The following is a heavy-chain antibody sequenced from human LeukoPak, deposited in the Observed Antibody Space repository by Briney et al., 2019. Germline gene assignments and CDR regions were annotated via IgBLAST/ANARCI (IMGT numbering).Heavy chain of an antibody. D-gene: IGHD6-19*01. Sequence: GGSLRLSCAASGFTFSSYAMSWVRQAPGKGLEWVSAISGSGGSTYYADSVKGRFTISRDNSKNTLYLQMNSLRAEDTAVYYCAEDRGSGWVKRGFDPWGQGTLVTVSS. CDR1: GFTFSSYA. CDR2: ISGSGGST. V-gene: IGHV3-23*01. CDR3: AEDRGSGWVKRGFDP. J-gene: IGHJ5*02.